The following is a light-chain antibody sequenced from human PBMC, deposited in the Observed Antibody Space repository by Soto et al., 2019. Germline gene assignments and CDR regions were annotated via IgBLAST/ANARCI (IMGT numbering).Light chain of an antibody. CDR3: QQYYSTPQT. Sequence: DIVMTQSPDSLAVSLGERATINCKSIQSVLYSSHNKNYLAWYQQKPGQPPKLLIYLASTRDSGVPDRFSGSGSGTDFTLTISSLQAEDVAVYYCQQYYSTPQTFGQGTKVEIK. J-gene: IGKJ1*01. CDR1: QSVLYSSHNKNY. V-gene: IGKV4-1*01. CDR2: LAS.